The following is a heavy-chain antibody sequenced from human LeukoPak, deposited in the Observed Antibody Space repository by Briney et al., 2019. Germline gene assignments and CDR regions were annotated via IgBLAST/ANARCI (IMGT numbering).Heavy chain of an antibody. V-gene: IGHV1-18*01. Sequence: ASVKVSCKSSGYSFILYGISWVRQAPGQGPEWMGWISTSTGDTKYTQKFQGRVTLTTDTSTSTAYMELSSLRSDDTAVYYCARDDDYGIFVNVDYWGQGTLVTVSS. CDR3: ARDDDYGIFVNVDY. D-gene: IGHD4-17*01. J-gene: IGHJ4*02. CDR2: ISTSTGDT. CDR1: GYSFILYG.